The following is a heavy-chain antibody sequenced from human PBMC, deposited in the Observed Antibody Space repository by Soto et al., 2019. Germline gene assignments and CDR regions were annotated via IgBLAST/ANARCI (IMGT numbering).Heavy chain of an antibody. J-gene: IGHJ6*02. Sequence: GGSLRLSCAASGFTFSSYDMHWVRQATGKGLEWVSAIGTAGDTYYPGSVKGRFTISRENAKNSLYLQMNSLRAEDTAVYYCARAFELPYYYGMDVWGQGTKVTVSS. V-gene: IGHV3-13*01. CDR3: ARAFELPYYYGMDV. CDR2: IGTAGDT. D-gene: IGHD1-7*01. CDR1: GFTFSSYD.